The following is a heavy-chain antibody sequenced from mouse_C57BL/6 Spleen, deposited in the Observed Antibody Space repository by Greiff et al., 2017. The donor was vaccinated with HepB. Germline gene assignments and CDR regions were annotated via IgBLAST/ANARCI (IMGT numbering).Heavy chain of an antibody. Sequence: VQLQQPGAELVKPGASVKLSCKASGYTFTSYWMQWVKQRPGQGLEWIGEIDPSDSYTNYNQKFKGKATLTVDTSSSTAYMQLSSLTSEDSAVYYCASGRGFAYWGKGTLVTVSA. CDR2: IDPSDSYT. CDR3: ASGRGFAY. J-gene: IGHJ3*01. V-gene: IGHV1-50*01. D-gene: IGHD6-1*01. CDR1: GYTFTSYW.